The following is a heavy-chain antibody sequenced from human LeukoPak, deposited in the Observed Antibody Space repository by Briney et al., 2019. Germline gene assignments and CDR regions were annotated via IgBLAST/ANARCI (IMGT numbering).Heavy chain of an antibody. CDR1: GGSFSGYY. CDR3: ARLRVRGYGYGPWEGPTWVDY. V-gene: IGHV4-34*01. Sequence: SETLSLTCAVYGGSFSGYYWSWIRQPPGKGLEWIGSMYYSGSTYSNPSLKSRVTISVDTSKNQFSLRLSSVTAADTAVYYCARLRVRGYGYGPWEGPTWVDYWGQGTLVTVSS. D-gene: IGHD5-18*01. J-gene: IGHJ4*02. CDR2: MYYSGST.